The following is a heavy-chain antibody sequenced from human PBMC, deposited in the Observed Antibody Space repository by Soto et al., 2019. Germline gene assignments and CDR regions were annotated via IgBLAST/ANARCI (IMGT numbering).Heavy chain of an antibody. CDR2: INHSGST. D-gene: IGHD6-6*01. CDR3: ARGLSKGSSLWDYYYGMDV. CDR1: VGSFSVYY. V-gene: IGHV4-34*01. Sequence: PSETLSLTCAIYVGSFSVYYWSWIRQPPGKGLEWIGEINHSGSTNYNPSLKSRVTISVDTSKNQFSLKLSSVTAADTAVYYCARGLSKGSSLWDYYYGMDVWGQGTTVTVSS. J-gene: IGHJ6*01.